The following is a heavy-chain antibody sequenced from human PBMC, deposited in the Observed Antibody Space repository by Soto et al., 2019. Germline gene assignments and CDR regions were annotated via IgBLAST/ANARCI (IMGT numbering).Heavy chain of an antibody. Sequence: GESLKISCKGSGYSFTSYWIGWVGQMPGKGLEWMGIIYPGDSDTRYSPSFQGQVTISADKSISTAYLQWSSLKASDTAMYYCATVRIAAAGTKVGWFDPWGQGTLVTVSS. V-gene: IGHV5-51*01. CDR3: ATVRIAAAGTKVGWFDP. D-gene: IGHD6-13*01. J-gene: IGHJ5*02. CDR1: GYSFTSYW. CDR2: IYPGDSDT.